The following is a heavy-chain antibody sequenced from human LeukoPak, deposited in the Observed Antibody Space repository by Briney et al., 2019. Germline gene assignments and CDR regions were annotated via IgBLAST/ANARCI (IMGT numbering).Heavy chain of an antibody. J-gene: IGHJ4*02. Sequence: ASVKVSCKASGYTFTSYGISWVRQAPGQGLEWMGWISAYNGNTNYAQKLQGRVTTTTDTSTSTAYMELRSLRSDDTAVYYCARDYDSSGYYRYYFDYWGQGTLVTVSS. V-gene: IGHV1-18*01. D-gene: IGHD3-22*01. CDR3: ARDYDSSGYYRYYFDY. CDR1: GYTFTSYG. CDR2: ISAYNGNT.